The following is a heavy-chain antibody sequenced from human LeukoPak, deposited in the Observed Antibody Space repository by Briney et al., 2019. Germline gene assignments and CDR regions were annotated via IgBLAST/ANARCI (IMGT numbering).Heavy chain of an antibody. V-gene: IGHV3-23*01. CDR2: IRSGGGSS. CDR3: AKGPPFSSSWYFDY. CDR1: GFTCSSHD. J-gene: IGHJ4*02. D-gene: IGHD6-13*01. Sequence: GGSLRLSCAASGFTCSSHDMSGVRQAPGKGLEWVSAIRSGGGSSFYADSVKGRFTISRDNPKNTLYLQMNSLRAEDTAVYYCAKGPPFSSSWYFDYWAQGTLVTVSS.